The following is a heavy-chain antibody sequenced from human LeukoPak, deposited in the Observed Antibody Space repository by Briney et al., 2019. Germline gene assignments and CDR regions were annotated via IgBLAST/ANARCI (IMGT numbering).Heavy chain of an antibody. CDR1: GYTLTELS. J-gene: IGHJ4*02. V-gene: IGHV1-24*01. CDR3: ATEGIVVVTERGFDY. D-gene: IGHD3-22*01. CDR2: FDPEDGET. Sequence: ASVKVSCKVPGYTLTELSMHCVRQAPGKGLEWMGGFDPEDGETIYAQKFQGRVTMTEDTSTDTAYMELSSLRSEDTAVYYCATEGIVVVTERGFDYWGQGTLVTVSS.